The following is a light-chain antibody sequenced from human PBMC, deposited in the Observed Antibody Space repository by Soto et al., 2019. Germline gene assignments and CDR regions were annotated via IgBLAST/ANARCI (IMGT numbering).Light chain of an antibody. Sequence: QAASLSVSPGPKITISCTGTSGFVGSFSLVSWYQQHPGKAPKVMISEGHRRPSGVPDRFSGSTSVNSASLTISGLQADGEADYYCCLYIGATTDVFGTGTKVTVL. CDR3: CLYIGATTDV. J-gene: IGLJ1*01. CDR2: EGH. V-gene: IGLV2-23*01. CDR1: SGFVGSFSL.